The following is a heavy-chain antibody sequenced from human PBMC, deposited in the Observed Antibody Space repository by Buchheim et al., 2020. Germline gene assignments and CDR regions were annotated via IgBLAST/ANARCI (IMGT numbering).Heavy chain of an antibody. Sequence: EVQLVESGGGLVQPGGSLRLSCAASGFTFSSYSMNWVRQAPGKGLEWVSYISSSSSTIYYADSVKGRFTISRDNAKNSLYLQMNGLRDEDTAVYYCARTRRSGWEGGFDYWGQGTL. J-gene: IGHJ4*02. V-gene: IGHV3-48*02. CDR1: GFTFSSYS. CDR2: ISSSSSTI. D-gene: IGHD6-19*01. CDR3: ARTRRSGWEGGFDY.